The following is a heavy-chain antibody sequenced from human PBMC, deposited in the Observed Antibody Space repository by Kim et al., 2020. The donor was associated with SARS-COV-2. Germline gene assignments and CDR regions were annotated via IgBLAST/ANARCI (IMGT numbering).Heavy chain of an antibody. J-gene: IGHJ4*02. CDR2: K. Sequence: KNHAAPVKGRFTISRDNSKNTLYLQMNSLRAEDTAVYYCARETAVAPFDYWGQGTLVTVSS. V-gene: IGHV3-30*01. CDR3: ARETAVAPFDY. D-gene: IGHD6-19*01.